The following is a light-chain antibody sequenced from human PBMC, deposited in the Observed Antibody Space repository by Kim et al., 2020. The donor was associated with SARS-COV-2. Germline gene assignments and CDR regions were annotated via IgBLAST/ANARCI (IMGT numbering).Light chain of an antibody. Sequence: QPVLTQPPSVSGAPGQRVTISCTGTTSNIGAPYHVHWYQQVTGTAPKLLIFGNHNRPSGVPDRFSGSKSGSSASLTITRLQAEDEADYYCQSYDSGLSGSVFGGGTKVTVL. J-gene: IGLJ3*02. V-gene: IGLV1-40*01. CDR3: QSYDSGLSGSV. CDR1: TSNIGAPYH. CDR2: GNH.